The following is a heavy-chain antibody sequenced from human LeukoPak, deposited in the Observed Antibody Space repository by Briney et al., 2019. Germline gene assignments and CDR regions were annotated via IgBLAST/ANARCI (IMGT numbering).Heavy chain of an antibody. V-gene: IGHV4-38-2*02. CDR2: IFHTGNA. CDR1: GSSISSGYY. Sequence: SETLSLTCTVSGSSISSGYYWGWIRQPPGKGLEWIGSIFHTGNAYYNPSLKSRVTVSVDASMKQFSLKLSSVTAADTAVYYCARGKPTFRPWGQGTLVTVSS. CDR3: ARGKPTFRP. D-gene: IGHD2/OR15-2a*01. J-gene: IGHJ5*02.